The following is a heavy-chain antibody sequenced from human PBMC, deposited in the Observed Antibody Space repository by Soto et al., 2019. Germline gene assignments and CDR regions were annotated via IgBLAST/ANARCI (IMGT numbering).Heavy chain of an antibody. CDR2: IYHSGST. CDR3: AGDVGIVARQDAFDI. CDR1: GGSMSSGGYS. Sequence: PSETLSLTCAVSGGSMSSGGYSWSWIRQPPGKGLEWIGYIYHSGSTYYNPSLKSRVTISVDRSKNQFSLKLSSVTAADTAVYYFAGDVGIVARQDAFDIWGQGTMVTVSS. V-gene: IGHV4-30-2*01. D-gene: IGHD5-12*01. J-gene: IGHJ3*02.